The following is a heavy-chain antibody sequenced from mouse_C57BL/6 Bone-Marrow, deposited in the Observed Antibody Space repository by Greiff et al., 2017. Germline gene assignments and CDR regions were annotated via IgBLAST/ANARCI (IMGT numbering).Heavy chain of an antibody. Sequence: DVHLVESGGGLVQPKGSLKLSCAASGFSFNTYAMNWVRQAPGKGLEWVAHIRSKSNNYATYYADSVKDRFTISRDDSESMLYLQMNNLKTEDTAMYYCVRAWFAYWGQGTLVTVSA. CDR2: IRSKSNNYAT. CDR3: VRAWFAY. J-gene: IGHJ3*01. V-gene: IGHV10-1*01. CDR1: GFSFNTYA.